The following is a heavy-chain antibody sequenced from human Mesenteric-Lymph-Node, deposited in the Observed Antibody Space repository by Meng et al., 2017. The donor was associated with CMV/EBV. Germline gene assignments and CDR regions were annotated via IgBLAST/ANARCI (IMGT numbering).Heavy chain of an antibody. CDR1: GFTFSSYS. V-gene: IGHV3-21*01. D-gene: IGHD7-27*01. Sequence: GESLKISCAASGFTFSSYSMNWVRQAPGKGLEWVSSISSSSSYIYYADSVKGRFTISRDNAKNSLYLQMNSLRAEDTAVYYCARESGGWGPPRNIDCWGQGTLVTVSS. J-gene: IGHJ4*02. CDR2: ISSSSSYI. CDR3: ARESGGWGPPRNIDC.